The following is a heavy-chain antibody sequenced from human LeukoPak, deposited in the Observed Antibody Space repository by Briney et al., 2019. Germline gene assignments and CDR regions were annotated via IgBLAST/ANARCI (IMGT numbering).Heavy chain of an antibody. J-gene: IGHJ6*02. V-gene: IGHV1-69*13. CDR2: IIPIFGTA. Sequence: SVKVSCKASGGTFSSYAISWVRQAPGQGLEWMGGIIPIFGTANYAQKFQGRVTITADESTSTAYMELSSLRSEDTAVYYCASPDSSGRPYYGMGVWGRGTTVTVSS. D-gene: IGHD6-19*01. CDR3: ASPDSSGRPYYGMGV. CDR1: GGTFSSYA.